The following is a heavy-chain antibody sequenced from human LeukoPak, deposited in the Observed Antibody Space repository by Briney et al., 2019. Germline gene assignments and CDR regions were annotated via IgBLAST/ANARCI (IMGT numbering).Heavy chain of an antibody. J-gene: IGHJ4*02. CDR1: GFTFSSYS. CDR3: ARGPYYDFWSGYYGDGYFDY. V-gene: IGHV3-48*01. D-gene: IGHD3-3*01. Sequence: GGSLRLSCAASGFTFSSYSMNWVRQAPGKGLEWVSYISSSSSTIYYADSVKGRFTISRDNAKNSLYLQMNSLRAEDTAVYYCARGPYYDFWSGYYGDGYFDYWGQGTLVTVSS. CDR2: ISSSSSTI.